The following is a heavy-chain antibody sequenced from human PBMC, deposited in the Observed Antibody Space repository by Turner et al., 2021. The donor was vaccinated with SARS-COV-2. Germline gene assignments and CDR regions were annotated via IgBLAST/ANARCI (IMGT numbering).Heavy chain of an antibody. Sequence: EVQLVESGGGLVQPGGSLRLSCAASGFTFSSYWMNWVRQAPEKVLEWVANIKQDGSEKYYVDSVKGRFTISRDNAKNSLYLQINSLRAEDTAVYYCAREDSGSFGAYGMDVWGQGTTVTVSS. D-gene: IGHD1-26*01. CDR1: GFTFSSYW. V-gene: IGHV3-7*03. CDR2: IKQDGSEK. CDR3: AREDSGSFGAYGMDV. J-gene: IGHJ6*02.